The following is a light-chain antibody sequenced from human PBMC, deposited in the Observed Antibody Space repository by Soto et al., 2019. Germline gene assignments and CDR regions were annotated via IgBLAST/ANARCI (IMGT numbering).Light chain of an antibody. CDR3: SLYISGSTYV. J-gene: IGLJ1*01. Sequence: QSALTQPPSVSGSPGQSVTISCTGTSSDVGSYNRLSWYQQPPGTAPKLIMDEVNTRPSGVPDRFSGSKSGSTASLTISGLQAEDEADYYCSLYISGSTYVFGTGTKLTVL. V-gene: IGLV2-18*01. CDR1: SSDVGSYNR. CDR2: EVN.